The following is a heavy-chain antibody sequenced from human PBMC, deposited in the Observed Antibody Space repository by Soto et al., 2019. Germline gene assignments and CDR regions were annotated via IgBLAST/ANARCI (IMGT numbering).Heavy chain of an antibody. CDR3: ALREMGCSGGSCYSLHYYYYYMDA. D-gene: IGHD2-15*01. CDR1: GFTFSSYA. Sequence: GGSLRLSCAASGFTFSSYAMHWVRQAPGKGLEWVAVISYGGSSKYYADSVKGRFTISRDNSKNTLYLQMNSLRAEDTAVYYCALREMGCSGGSCYSLHYYYYYMDAWGKGTTVTVSS. CDR2: ISYGGSSK. J-gene: IGHJ6*03. V-gene: IGHV3-30-3*01.